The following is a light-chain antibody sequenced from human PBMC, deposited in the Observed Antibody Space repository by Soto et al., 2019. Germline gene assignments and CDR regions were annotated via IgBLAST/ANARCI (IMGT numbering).Light chain of an antibody. J-gene: IGKJ1*01. CDR2: DAS. V-gene: IGKV3-15*01. Sequence: EIVMTQSPVTLSVSPGERATLSCRASQSVRSNLARYQQKPGQAPRLLMYDASTRATGIPARFSGSGSGTEFTLTISSLQSEDFAVYYCQQYNNWPPWTFGQGTKVEIK. CDR1: QSVRSN. CDR3: QQYNNWPPWT.